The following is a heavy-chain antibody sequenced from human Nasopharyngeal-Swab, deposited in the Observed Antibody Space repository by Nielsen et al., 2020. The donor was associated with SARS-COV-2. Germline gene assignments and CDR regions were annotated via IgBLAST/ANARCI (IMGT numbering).Heavy chain of an antibody. CDR2: VSSTSTYI. CDR1: GFTFNTYS. CDR3: ARDPLSSWQAIGNWYFDL. Sequence: GESLKISCAASGFTFNTYSMNWVRQAPGKGLEWVSSVSSTSTYIYYADSVKGRFTISRDNAKNSLYLLLNSLRAEDSAVYYCARDPLSSWQAIGNWYFDLWGRGTLVTVSS. V-gene: IGHV3-21*06. D-gene: IGHD6-13*01. J-gene: IGHJ2*01.